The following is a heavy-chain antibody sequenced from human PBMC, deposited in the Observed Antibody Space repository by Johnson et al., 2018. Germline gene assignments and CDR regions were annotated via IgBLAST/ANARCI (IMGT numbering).Heavy chain of an antibody. Sequence: QLVESGGGLVQPGGSLRLSCAASGFTLSSYSIHWVRQAPGKGLEWVSYISSSRSTIYYADSVKGRFTMSRDDAKNSLYMQMHSRRAEDTAVFYWARSLRNKWEGALDIWGQGTMVTVSS. V-gene: IGHV3-48*01. CDR2: ISSSRSTI. CDR3: ARSLRNKWEGALDI. D-gene: IGHD1-26*01. CDR1: GFTLSSYS. J-gene: IGHJ3*02.